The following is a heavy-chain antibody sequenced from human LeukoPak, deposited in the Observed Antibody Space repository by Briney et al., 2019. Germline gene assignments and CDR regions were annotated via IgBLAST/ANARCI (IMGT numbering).Heavy chain of an antibody. CDR2: IYHSGST. CDR3: ARPRGSCSGGSCYYYYFDY. D-gene: IGHD2-15*01. CDR1: GYSNSSGYY. J-gene: IGHJ4*02. Sequence: SETLSLTCAVSGYSNSSGYYWGWIRQPPGKGLEWIGSIYHSGSTYYNPSLKSRVTISVDTSKNQFSLKLSSVTAADTAVYYCARPRGSCSGGSCYYYYFDYWGQGTLVTVSS. V-gene: IGHV4-38-2*01.